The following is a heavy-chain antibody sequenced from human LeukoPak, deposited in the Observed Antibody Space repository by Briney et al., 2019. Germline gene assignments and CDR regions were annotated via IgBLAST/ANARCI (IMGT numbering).Heavy chain of an antibody. CDR3: ARATGAFDI. CDR2: SRNKANSYTT. V-gene: IGHV3-72*01. Sequence: GGSLRLSCAASGFTFDDYGMSWVRQAPGKGLEWVGRSRNKANSYTTEYAASVKGRFTISRDDSKNSLYLQMNSLKTEDTAVYYCARATGAFDIWGQGTMVTVSS. J-gene: IGHJ3*02. CDR1: GFTFDDYG. D-gene: IGHD1-14*01.